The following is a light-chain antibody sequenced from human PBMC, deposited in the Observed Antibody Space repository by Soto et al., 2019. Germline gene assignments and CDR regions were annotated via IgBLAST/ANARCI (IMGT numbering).Light chain of an antibody. CDR2: AAS. J-gene: IGKJ1*01. V-gene: IGKV1-39*01. Sequence: DIQMTQSPSSLSASVGDRVTITCRASQGISRYLNWYQQKPGKAPKVLIYAASNLESGVPSRFSGSGSGTDFSLTISSLQAGDFATYSCQQSYSITWTFXQGTRWIS. CDR3: QQSYSITWT. CDR1: QGISRY.